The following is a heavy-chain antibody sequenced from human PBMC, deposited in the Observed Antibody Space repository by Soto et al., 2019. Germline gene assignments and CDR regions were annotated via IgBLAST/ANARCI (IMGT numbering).Heavy chain of an antibody. V-gene: IGHV1-18*01. CDR2: ISAYNGNT. CDR3: ERTGGNSGYYSNFPY. Sequence: QVQLVQSGAEVKKPGASVKVSCKASGYTFTSYGISWVRQAPGQGLEWMGWISAYNGNTNYAQMFQGRVSMTTDTSTTTGYLDLTSLRSDDTAVYSCERTGGNSGYYSNFPYCGQGAMVIVTS. D-gene: IGHD3-3*01. CDR1: GYTFTSYG. J-gene: IGHJ4*02.